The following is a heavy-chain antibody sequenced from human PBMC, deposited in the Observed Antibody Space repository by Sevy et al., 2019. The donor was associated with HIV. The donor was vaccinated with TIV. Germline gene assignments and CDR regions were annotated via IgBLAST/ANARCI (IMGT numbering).Heavy chain of an antibody. CDR2: FDPEDGET. D-gene: IGHD3-22*01. CDR3: ATVVGNYYDSSGYD. Sequence: ASVKVSCKVSGYTLTELSMHWVRQAPGKGLEWMGGFDPEDGETIYAQKFQGRVTMTEDTSTDTAYMELSSLGSEDTAVYYCATVVGNYYDSSGYDWGQGTLVTVSS. J-gene: IGHJ4*02. V-gene: IGHV1-24*01. CDR1: GYTLTELS.